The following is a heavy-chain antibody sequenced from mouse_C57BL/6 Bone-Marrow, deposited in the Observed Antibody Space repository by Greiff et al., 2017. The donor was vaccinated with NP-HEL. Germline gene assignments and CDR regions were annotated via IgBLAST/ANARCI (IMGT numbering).Heavy chain of an antibody. Sequence: EVKLMESGGDLVKPGGSLKLSCAASGFTFSSYGMSWVRQTPDKRLEWVATISSGGSYTYYPDSVKGRFTISRDNAKNTLYLQMSSLKSEDTAMYYCARQSNYGDVDVWGTGTTVTVSS. CDR2: ISSGGSYT. D-gene: IGHD2-5*01. V-gene: IGHV5-6*01. J-gene: IGHJ1*03. CDR1: GFTFSSYG. CDR3: ARQSNYGDVDV.